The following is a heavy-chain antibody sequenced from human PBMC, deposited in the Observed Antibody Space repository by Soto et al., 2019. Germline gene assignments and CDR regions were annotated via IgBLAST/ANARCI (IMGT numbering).Heavy chain of an antibody. Sequence: GGSLRLSCAASGFTFSSYAVSWVRQAPGKGPEWISSISGSGSTIYYADSVKGRFTISRDNSKNTLYLQMSSLRAEDTAVYYCAKVFYYYDSSGYYYFDYWGQGTLVTVS. CDR2: ISGSGSTI. V-gene: IGHV3-23*01. CDR3: AKVFYYYDSSGYYYFDY. D-gene: IGHD3-22*01. J-gene: IGHJ4*02. CDR1: GFTFSSYA.